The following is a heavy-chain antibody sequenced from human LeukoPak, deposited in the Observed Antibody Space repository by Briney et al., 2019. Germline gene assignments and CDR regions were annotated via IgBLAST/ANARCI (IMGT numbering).Heavy chain of an antibody. D-gene: IGHD2-2*01. CDR1: GASITSTNW. J-gene: IGHJ5*02. V-gene: IGHV4-4*02. CDR2: MHHSGRT. CDR3: ARAQEGCSRSSCYLGP. Sequence: PSETLSLTRAISGASITSTNWWVWVRQPPGKGLEWIGEMHHSGRTNYNPSLRSRVAMSLDKSNNQFYLRLSSVAAADTALYYCARAQEGCSRSSCYLGPWGQGTQVTVSS.